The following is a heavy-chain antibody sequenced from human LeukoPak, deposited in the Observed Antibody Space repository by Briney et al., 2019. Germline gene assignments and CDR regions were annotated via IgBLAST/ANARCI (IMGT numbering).Heavy chain of an antibody. CDR1: GYTFTGYY. V-gene: IGHV1-2*02. J-gene: IGHJ4*02. CDR2: INPNSGGT. Sequence: PEASVTVSCKASGYTFTGYYMHWVRQAPGQGLEWMGWINPNSGGTNYAQKFQGRVTMTRDTSISTAYMELSRLRSDDTAVYYCARVFNQFGIAAAGDYWGQGTLVTVSS. CDR3: ARVFNQFGIAAAGDY. D-gene: IGHD6-13*01.